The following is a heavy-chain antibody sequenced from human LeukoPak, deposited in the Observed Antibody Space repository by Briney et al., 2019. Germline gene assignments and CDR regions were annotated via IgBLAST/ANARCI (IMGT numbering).Heavy chain of an antibody. CDR2: INPSGGST. V-gene: IGHV1-46*01. CDR3: ARDPLTTVWPRYYYYYMDV. J-gene: IGHJ6*03. Sequence: ASVKVSCKASGYTFTSYYIHWVRQAPGQGLEWMGIINPSGGSTSYAQKFQGRVTMTRDMSTSTVYMELSSLRSEDTAVYYCARDPLTTVWPRYYYYYMDVWGKGTTVTVSS. D-gene: IGHD4-17*01. CDR1: GYTFTSYY.